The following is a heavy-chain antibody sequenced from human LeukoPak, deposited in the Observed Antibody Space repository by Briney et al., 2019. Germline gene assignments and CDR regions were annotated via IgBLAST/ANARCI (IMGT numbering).Heavy chain of an antibody. Sequence: GGSLRLSCAASGFTFSSYWMSWVRQAPGKGLEWVANIKQDGSEKYCVDSVKGRFTISRDNAKNSLYLQMNSLRAEDTAVYYCAGGSGLRFLEWSSYYFDYWGQGTLVTVSS. J-gene: IGHJ4*02. CDR1: GFTFSSYW. CDR3: AGGSGLRFLEWSSYYFDY. D-gene: IGHD3-3*01. V-gene: IGHV3-7*01. CDR2: IKQDGSEK.